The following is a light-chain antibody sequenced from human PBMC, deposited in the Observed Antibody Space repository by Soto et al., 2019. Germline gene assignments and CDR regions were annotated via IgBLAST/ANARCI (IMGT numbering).Light chain of an antibody. CDR1: QSVSSSY. Sequence: EIALTQSPGTLSLSPGERATLSCRASQSVSSSYLAWYQQKPGQAPRLLIYGASTRATGIPDRFSGSGSGTDFTRTISRLEPEDAAVYYCQHFGGPPRTFGQGTRVEIK. CDR3: QHFGGPPRT. J-gene: IGKJ1*01. CDR2: GAS. V-gene: IGKV3-20*01.